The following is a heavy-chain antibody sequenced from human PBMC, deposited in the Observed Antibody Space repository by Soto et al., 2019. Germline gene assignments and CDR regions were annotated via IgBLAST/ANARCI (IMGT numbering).Heavy chain of an antibody. J-gene: IGHJ6*02. Sequence: SETLSLTCTVSGGSINNYYWSWIRQPPGKGLEWIGWIYSSGSTKYNPSLKGRLTLSVDTPKNHLSLKLTSLTAADTAVYYCARNTDVLRYFDWLLEGYYYGMDVWGQGTTVTVSS. V-gene: IGHV4-59*12. D-gene: IGHD3-9*01. CDR1: GGSINNYY. CDR2: IYSSGST. CDR3: ARNTDVLRYFDWLLEGYYYGMDV.